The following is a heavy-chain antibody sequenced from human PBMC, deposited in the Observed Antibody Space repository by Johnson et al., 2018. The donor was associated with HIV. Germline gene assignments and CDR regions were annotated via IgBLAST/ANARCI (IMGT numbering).Heavy chain of an antibody. CDR2: IYSGGST. D-gene: IGHD3-3*01. V-gene: IGHV3-66*01. CDR3: AKPYYDFWSGYYEYNAFDI. CDR1: GFTVSSNY. J-gene: IGHJ3*02. Sequence: VQLVESGGGLVQPGGSLRLSCAASGFTVSSNYMSWVRQAPGKGLEWVSVIYSGGSTYYADSVKGRFTISRDNSKNTLYLQMNSLRAEDTAVYYCAKPYYDFWSGYYEYNAFDIWGQGTMVTVSS.